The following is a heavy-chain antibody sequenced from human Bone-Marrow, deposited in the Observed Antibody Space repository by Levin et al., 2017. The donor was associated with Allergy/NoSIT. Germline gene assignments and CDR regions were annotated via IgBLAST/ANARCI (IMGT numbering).Heavy chain of an antibody. J-gene: IGHJ3*02. Sequence: TSETLSLTCTVAGGSISSTNYYWGWIRQPPGKGLEWIGSMFHSGGTYYNSSLKSRATISVDTSKNQFSLKLTSVTAADTAVYSCAEGGLDCSGGSCYPGAFDIWGQGTMVTVSS. CDR2: MFHSGGT. V-gene: IGHV4-39*01. CDR3: AEGGLDCSGGSCYPGAFDI. D-gene: IGHD2-15*01. CDR1: GGSISSTNYY.